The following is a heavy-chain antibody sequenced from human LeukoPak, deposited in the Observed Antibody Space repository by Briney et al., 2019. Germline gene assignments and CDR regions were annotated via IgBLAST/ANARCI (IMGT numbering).Heavy chain of an antibody. Sequence: SETLSLTCTVSGGSISSYYWSWIRQPAGKGLEWIGRIYTSGSTNYNPSLKSRVTISVDKSQNQFSLKLNSVTAADTAVYYCARDPSSSYYYYMDVWGKGTTVTVSS. V-gene: IGHV4-4*07. CDR1: GGSISSYY. D-gene: IGHD6-6*01. CDR2: IYTSGST. J-gene: IGHJ6*03. CDR3: ARDPSSSYYYYMDV.